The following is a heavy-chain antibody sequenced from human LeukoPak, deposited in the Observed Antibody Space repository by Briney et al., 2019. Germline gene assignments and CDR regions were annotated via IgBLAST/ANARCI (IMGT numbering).Heavy chain of an antibody. CDR1: GFTFTDYT. V-gene: IGHV3-21*01. D-gene: IGHD1-26*01. CDR2: ISVSSTYI. J-gene: IGHJ3*01. Sequence: PGGSLRPSCAASGFTFTDYTMHWVRQAPGKGLEWVSSISVSSTYIYYADSVKGRFSISRDNAKNSLFLQMNSLRGEDTSVYYCARDLKWERGRDAYDLWGQGTMVSVSS. CDR3: ARDLKWERGRDAYDL.